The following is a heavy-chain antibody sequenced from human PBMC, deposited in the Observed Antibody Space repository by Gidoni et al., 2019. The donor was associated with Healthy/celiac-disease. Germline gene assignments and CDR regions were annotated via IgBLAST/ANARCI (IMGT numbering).Heavy chain of an antibody. Sequence: QVQLQESGPGLVKPSQTLALTCTVSVGSISSGGYYWSWIRQHPGKGLEWIGYIYYSESTSYNPSLKSRVTIAVDTSKNQFSLKLSSVTAADTAVYYCARDRYDILTGYNHFDYWGQGTLVTVSS. D-gene: IGHD3-9*01. CDR1: VGSISSGGYY. V-gene: IGHV4-31*03. CDR2: IYYSEST. J-gene: IGHJ4*02. CDR3: ARDRYDILTGYNHFDY.